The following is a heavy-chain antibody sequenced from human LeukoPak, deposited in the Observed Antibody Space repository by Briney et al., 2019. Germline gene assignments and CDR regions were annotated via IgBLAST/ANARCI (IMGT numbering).Heavy chain of an antibody. CDR2: INHSGST. J-gene: IGHJ6*02. Sequence: SETLSLTCAVYGGSFSGYYWSWIRQPPGKGLEWIGEINHSGSTNYNPSLKSRVTISVDTSKNQFSLKLSSVTAADTAVYYCARGGPSAGTTRYYYYGMDVWGQGTTVTVSS. D-gene: IGHD6-13*01. CDR1: GGSFSGYY. V-gene: IGHV4-34*01. CDR3: ARGGPSAGTTRYYYYGMDV.